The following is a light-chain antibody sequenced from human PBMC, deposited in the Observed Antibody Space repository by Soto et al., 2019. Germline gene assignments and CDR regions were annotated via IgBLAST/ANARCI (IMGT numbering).Light chain of an antibody. V-gene: IGLV2-14*03. CDR1: SSDVGTHNF. CDR2: DVS. CDR3: SSFTTTNTDV. J-gene: IGLJ1*01. Sequence: QSVLTQPASVSGSPGQSIAMSCTGTSSDVGTHNFVSWYQQHPGKAPKLIIYDVSNRPSGVSDRFFGSKSGNTASLTISGLQAEDEADYYCSSFTTTNTDVFGTGTKVTVL.